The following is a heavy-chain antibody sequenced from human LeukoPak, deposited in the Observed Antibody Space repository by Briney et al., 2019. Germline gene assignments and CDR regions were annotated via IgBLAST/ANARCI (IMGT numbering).Heavy chain of an antibody. J-gene: IGHJ4*02. CDR1: GYTFTSYG. V-gene: IGHV1-18*01. D-gene: IGHD3-9*01. CDR2: ISAYNGNT. Sequence: ASVKVSCKASGYTFTSYGISWVRQAPGQGLEWMGWISAYNGNTNYAQKLQGRVTMTTDTSTSTAYMELRSLRSDDTAVYYCVRRVRYFGQNDYWGQGTLVTVSS. CDR3: VRRVRYFGQNDY.